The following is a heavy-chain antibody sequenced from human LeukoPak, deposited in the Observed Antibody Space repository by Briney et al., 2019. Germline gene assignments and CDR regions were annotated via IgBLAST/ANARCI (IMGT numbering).Heavy chain of an antibody. CDR3: ARASWIQKGSYYYGMDV. V-gene: IGHV3-48*04. CDR1: GFTFSSYS. Sequence: GGSLRLSCAASGFTFSSYSMNWVRQAPGKGLEWVSYIISSSSTIYYADSVKGRFTISRDNAKNSLYLQMNSLRAEDTAVYYCARASWIQKGSYYYGMDVWGQGNTVTVSS. J-gene: IGHJ6*02. D-gene: IGHD5-18*01. CDR2: IISSSSTI.